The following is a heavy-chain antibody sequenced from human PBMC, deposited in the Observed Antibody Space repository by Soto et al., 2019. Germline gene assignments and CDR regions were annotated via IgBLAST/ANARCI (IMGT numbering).Heavy chain of an antibody. CDR3: ARDRYSSGWYDFDY. J-gene: IGHJ4*02. V-gene: IGHV3-33*01. CDR1: GFTLSSYG. Sequence: QVQLVESGGGVVQPGRSLRLSCAASGFTLSSYGMHWVRQAPGKGLEWVAVIWYDGSNKYYADSVKGRFTISRDNSKNTLYLQMNSLSAEDTAVYYCARDRYSSGWYDFDYWGQGTLVTVSS. D-gene: IGHD6-19*01. CDR2: IWYDGSNK.